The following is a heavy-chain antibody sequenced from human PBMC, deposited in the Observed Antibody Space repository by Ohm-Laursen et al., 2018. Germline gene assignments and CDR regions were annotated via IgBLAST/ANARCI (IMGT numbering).Heavy chain of an antibody. Sequence: SLRLSCSASGFTFSRHWMTWVRQGPGKGLESLANINQGGSEEYYADSVKGRFTISRDNSKNTLYLQMNSLRAEDTAVYYCAKGTTDVDYWGQGTLVTVSS. CDR1: GFTFSRHW. CDR3: AKGTTDVDY. V-gene: IGHV3-7*03. CDR2: INQGGSEE. D-gene: IGHD1-1*01. J-gene: IGHJ4*02.